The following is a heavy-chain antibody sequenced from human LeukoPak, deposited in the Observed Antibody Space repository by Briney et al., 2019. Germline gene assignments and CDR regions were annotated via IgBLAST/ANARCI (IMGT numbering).Heavy chain of an antibody. Sequence: GGSLRLSCAVSGFTFSSYWMHWVRQAPGKGLVWVSRIDRDGSRINYADSVKGRCTISRDNGKNTLFLQMDSLRAEDTAVYYCARSDWLDSWGQGTLVIVSS. CDR3: ARSDWLDS. CDR1: GFTFSSYW. J-gene: IGHJ5*01. V-gene: IGHV3-74*01. CDR2: IDRDGSRI.